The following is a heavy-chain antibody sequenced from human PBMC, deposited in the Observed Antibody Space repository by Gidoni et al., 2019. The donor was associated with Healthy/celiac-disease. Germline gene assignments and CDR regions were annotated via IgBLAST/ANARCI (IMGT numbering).Heavy chain of an antibody. V-gene: IGHV3-9*01. D-gene: IGHD6-19*01. CDR1: GFTFDDSA. J-gene: IGHJ4*02. CDR2: ISWNSGSI. CDR3: AKTHSSGWYYFDY. Sequence: EVQLVESGGGLVQPGRSLRLSCAASGFTFDDSAMPWVRQAPGKGLEWVSGISWNSGSIGYADSVKGRFTISRDNAKNSLYLQMNSLRAEDTALYYCAKTHSSGWYYFDYWGQGTLVTVSS.